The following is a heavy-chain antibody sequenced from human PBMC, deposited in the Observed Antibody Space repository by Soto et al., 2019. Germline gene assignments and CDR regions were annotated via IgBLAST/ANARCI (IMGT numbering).Heavy chain of an antibody. V-gene: IGHV4-61*01. J-gene: IGHJ5*02. Sequence: SETLSLTCTVSGGSVSSGSYYWSWIRQPPGKGLEWIGDIYYSGSTNYNPSLKSRVTISVDTSKNQFSLKLSSVTAADTAVYYCARTVVVAATPRGFGGTGWFDPWGQGTLVTVSS. CDR1: GGSVSSGSYY. CDR3: ARTVVVAATPRGFGGTGWFDP. D-gene: IGHD2-15*01. CDR2: IYYSGST.